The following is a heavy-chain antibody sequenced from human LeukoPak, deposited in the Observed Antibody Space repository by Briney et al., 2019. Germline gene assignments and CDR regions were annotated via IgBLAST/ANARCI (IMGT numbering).Heavy chain of an antibody. D-gene: IGHD6-13*01. CDR3: ARYSSRSYYYGMDV. Sequence: PSETLSLTCTVAGGSISSYYWSWIRQPPGKGLEWIGYIYYSGSTNYNPSLKSRVTISVDTSKNQFSLKLSSVTAADTAVYYCARYSSRSYYYGMDVWGQGTTVTVSS. CDR2: IYYSGST. CDR1: GGSISSYY. V-gene: IGHV4-59*08. J-gene: IGHJ6*02.